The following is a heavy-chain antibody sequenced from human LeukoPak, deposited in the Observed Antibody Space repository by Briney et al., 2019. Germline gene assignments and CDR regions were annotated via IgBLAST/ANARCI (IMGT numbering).Heavy chain of an antibody. V-gene: IGHV3-7*03. J-gene: IGHJ4*02. D-gene: IGHD6-19*01. CDR3: ARDSSGWSPSDY. CDR2: IKNDGSEE. Sequence: PGGSLRLSCAASGFTFSRYWMRWVRQAPGKGLEGVANIKNDGSEEYYVDSVKGRFTISRDNARNSLFLQMNSLRAEDTALYYCARDSSGWSPSDYWGQGTLVAVSS. CDR1: GFTFSRYW.